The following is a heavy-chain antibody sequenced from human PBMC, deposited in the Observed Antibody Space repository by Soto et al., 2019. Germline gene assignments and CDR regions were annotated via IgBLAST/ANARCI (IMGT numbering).Heavy chain of an antibody. V-gene: IGHV3-33*01. J-gene: IGHJ2*01. Sequence: QVQLLESGGGVVQPGTSLRLSCVASGFTFSTYVMYWVRQAPGKGLEWVAVIWSDGSNKYYGDSVKGRFTIYRDNSKNTLFLQMNSLRAEDKAVYYCARDRRQHLVQLYFALWGRGTLVTVSS. D-gene: IGHD6-13*01. CDR2: IWSDGSNK. CDR1: GFTFSTYV. CDR3: ARDRRQHLVQLYFAL.